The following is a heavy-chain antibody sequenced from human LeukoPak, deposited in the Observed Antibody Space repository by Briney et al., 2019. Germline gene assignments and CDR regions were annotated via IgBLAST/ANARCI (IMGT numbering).Heavy chain of an antibody. CDR3: ARTRMYFDASGYPEELFDS. CDR2: SRHSGST. Sequence: PSETLSLTCTVSGASISINSWSWIRQSPGKGLEWIGCSRHSGSTRYTPPLKSRVSMSLDMSTNQVSLTVDSVTAADTARYYCARTRMYFDASGYPEELFDSWGQGILVTVSS. CDR1: GASISINS. V-gene: IGHV4-59*01. D-gene: IGHD3-22*01. J-gene: IGHJ5*01.